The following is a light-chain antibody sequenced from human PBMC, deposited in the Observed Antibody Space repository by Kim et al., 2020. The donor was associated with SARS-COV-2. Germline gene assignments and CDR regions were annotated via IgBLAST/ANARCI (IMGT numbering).Light chain of an antibody. CDR2: DAS. V-gene: IGKV3-11*01. CDR3: QQRNVWPPGRLT. CDR1: QSISIY. Sequence: VERATLSCRDSQSISIYLAWYQQIPGQVPRLLIYDASKRATGIPTRFSGSGSGTDFTLTITNLEPEDFAVYYCQQRNVWPPGRLTFGGGTKVDIK. J-gene: IGKJ4*01.